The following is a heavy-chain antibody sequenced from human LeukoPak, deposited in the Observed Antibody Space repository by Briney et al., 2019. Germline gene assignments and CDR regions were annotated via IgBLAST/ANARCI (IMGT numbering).Heavy chain of an antibody. CDR2: INWNGGST. J-gene: IGHJ6*03. CDR1: GFTFDDYG. Sequence: GGSLTVSCAASGFTFDDYGMSWVRQAPGKGLEWVSGINWNGGSTGYADSVKGRFTISRDNAKNSLYLQMNSLRAEDTALYYCARLGYCSSTSCYVNYYYYMDVGGKGTTVTVSS. CDR3: ARLGYCSSTSCYVNYYYYMDV. V-gene: IGHV3-20*04. D-gene: IGHD2-2*01.